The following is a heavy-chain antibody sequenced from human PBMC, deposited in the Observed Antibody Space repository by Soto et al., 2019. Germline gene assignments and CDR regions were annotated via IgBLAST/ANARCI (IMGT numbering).Heavy chain of an antibody. Sequence: ASVKVSCKASGYTFTGYYMHWVRQAPGQGLEWMGWINPNSGGTNYAQKFQGRVTMTRDTSISTAYMELSRLRSDDTAVYYCARAVVAAAVMWFDPWGQGTLVTVSS. J-gene: IGHJ5*02. V-gene: IGHV1-2*02. CDR1: GYTFTGYY. D-gene: IGHD2-15*01. CDR3: ARAVVAAAVMWFDP. CDR2: INPNSGGT.